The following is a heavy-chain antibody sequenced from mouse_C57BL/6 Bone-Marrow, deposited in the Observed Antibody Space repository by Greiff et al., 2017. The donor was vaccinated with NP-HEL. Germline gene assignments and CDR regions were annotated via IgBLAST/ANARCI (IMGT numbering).Heavy chain of an antibody. J-gene: IGHJ3*01. V-gene: IGHV1-82*01. CDR1: GYAFSSSW. D-gene: IGHD2-4*01. CDR3: ARGRLRLAY. CDR2: IYPGDGDT. Sequence: VKLMESGPELVKPGASVKISCKASGYAFSSSWMNWVKQRPGKGLEWIGRIYPGDGDTNYNGKFKGKATLTADKSSSTAYMQLSSLTSEDSAVYFCARGRLRLAYWGQGTLVTVSA.